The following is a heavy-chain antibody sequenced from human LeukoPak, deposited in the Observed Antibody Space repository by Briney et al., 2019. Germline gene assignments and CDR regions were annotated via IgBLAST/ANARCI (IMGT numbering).Heavy chain of an antibody. Sequence: AGPTLVNPTQPLTLTCTFSGFSLSSGVVGVGWIRQPPGKALEWPALIYWNDDKRYSPSLMNKLTITKDTSENQVVLTLTNMEPVDTATYYCTHTVDYGGNPNDYWGQGTLVTVSS. CDR2: IYWNDDK. D-gene: IGHD4-23*01. CDR1: GFSLSSGVVG. V-gene: IGHV2-5*01. CDR3: THTVDYGGNPNDY. J-gene: IGHJ4*02.